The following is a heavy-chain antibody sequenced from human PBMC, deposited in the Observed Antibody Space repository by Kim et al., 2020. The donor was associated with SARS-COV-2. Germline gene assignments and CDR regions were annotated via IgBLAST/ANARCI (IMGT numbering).Heavy chain of an antibody. CDR1: GFTFSSFP. CDR3: VKGGLRSAFDF. Sequence: GGSLRLSCAASGFTFSSFPMSWVRQAPEKGLEFVSSISPTSDATSHADSVRGRFTISRDNSETTLYLQMNSLRGDDTAMYYCVKGGLRSAFDFRGQGTLV. CDR2: ISPTSDAT. V-gene: IGHV3-23*01. D-gene: IGHD5-12*01. J-gene: IGHJ4*02.